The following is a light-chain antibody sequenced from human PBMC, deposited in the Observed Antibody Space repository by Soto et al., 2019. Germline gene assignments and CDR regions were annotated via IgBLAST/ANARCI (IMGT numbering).Light chain of an antibody. CDR2: SAS. J-gene: IGKJ4*01. Sequence: AIPMTQSPSSLSASVGDRVTVTCRASQDIRSDLGWYQQKPGKAPQLLIYSASRLRSGVPSRFSGSGSGTDFTLTISSLQPEDFATYYCLQDDTYPLTFGGGTKVDVK. CDR1: QDIRSD. V-gene: IGKV1-6*02. CDR3: LQDDTYPLT.